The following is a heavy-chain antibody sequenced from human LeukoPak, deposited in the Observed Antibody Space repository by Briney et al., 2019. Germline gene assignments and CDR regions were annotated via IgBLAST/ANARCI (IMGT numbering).Heavy chain of an antibody. CDR3: ARGEDYGDNYYYYGMDV. CDR2: IYYSGST. CDR1: GGSISSGGYY. Sequence: SQTLSLTCTVSGGSISSGGYYWSWIRQHPGKGPEWIGYIYYSGSTYYNPSLKSRVTISVDTSKNQFSLKLSSVTAADTAVYYCARGEDYGDNYYYYGMDVWGQGTTVTVSS. J-gene: IGHJ6*02. V-gene: IGHV4-31*03. D-gene: IGHD4-17*01.